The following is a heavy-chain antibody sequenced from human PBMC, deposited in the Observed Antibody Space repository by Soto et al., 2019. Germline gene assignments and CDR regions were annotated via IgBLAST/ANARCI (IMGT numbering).Heavy chain of an antibody. CDR1: GFTFGDYA. V-gene: IGHV3-49*04. CDR3: TRHNNEIVKNYFDY. Sequence: GGSLRLSCSASGFTFGDYAVSWVRQAPGKGLEWVGSVGSKPYGETKEYAASVRRRFSLSRDDSKSIAYLQMNNLKAEDTAVYYCTRHNNEIVKNYFDYWGQGTLVTVSS. J-gene: IGHJ4*02. D-gene: IGHD1-20*01. CDR2: VGSKPYGETK.